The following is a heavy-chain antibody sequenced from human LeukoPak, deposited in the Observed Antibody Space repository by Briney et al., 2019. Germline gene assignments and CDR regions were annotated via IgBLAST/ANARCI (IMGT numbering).Heavy chain of an antibody. CDR1: GFXFSSYA. D-gene: IGHD3-22*01. Sequence: GGSLRLSCAASGFXFSSYAISWVRQAPGKGLEWVSAISGSGGSTYYADSVKGRFTISRDNSKNTLYLQMNSLRAEDTAVYYCAKASYYDSSGYYPFDYWGQGTLVTVSS. V-gene: IGHV3-23*01. CDR3: AKASYYDSSGYYPFDY. J-gene: IGHJ4*02. CDR2: ISGSGGST.